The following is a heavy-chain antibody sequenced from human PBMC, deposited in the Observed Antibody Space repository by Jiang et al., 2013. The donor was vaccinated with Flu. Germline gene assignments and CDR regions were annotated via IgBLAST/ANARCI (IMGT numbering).Heavy chain of an antibody. D-gene: IGHD3-10*01. V-gene: IGHV6-1*01. CDR3: VRGGLFDY. Sequence: SLTCAISGDSVSSNRAAWNWIRQSPSRGLEWLGRTYYRSNWNNDYALSVKSRISIKPDISKNQFSLQLNSVTPEDTAIYYCVRGGLFDYWGQGSLVTVSS. J-gene: IGHJ4*02. CDR2: TYYRSNWNN. CDR1: GDSVSSNRAA.